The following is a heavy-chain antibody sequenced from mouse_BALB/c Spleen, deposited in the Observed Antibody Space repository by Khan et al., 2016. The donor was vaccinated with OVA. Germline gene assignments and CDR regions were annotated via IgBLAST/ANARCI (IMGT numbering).Heavy chain of an antibody. CDR3: ARIFRSDFDY. CDR1: GYSFTGYF. V-gene: IGHV1-20*02. J-gene: IGHJ2*01. Sequence: VHVKQSGPELVKPGASVKISCKASGYSFTGYFMNWVMQSHGKSLEWIGRINTHNGETFYNQKFKDKATLTVEASSSTANTEIRRLASEDSAVYCCARIFRSDFDYWGQGTTLTVSS. CDR2: INTHNGET.